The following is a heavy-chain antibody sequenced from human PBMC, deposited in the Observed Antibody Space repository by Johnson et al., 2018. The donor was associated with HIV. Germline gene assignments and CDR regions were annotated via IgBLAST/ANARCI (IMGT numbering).Heavy chain of an antibody. CDR3: ARDLETSGWYQGTFDI. Sequence: QVQLVESGGGLVQPGRSLRLSCAASGFTFDDYAMHWVRQAPGKGLEWVAVISYDGRDKYYADSVKGRFTISRDSSKNTLYLQMNSLRAEDTAVYYCARDLETSGWYQGTFDIWGQGTMVTVSS. J-gene: IGHJ3*02. CDR1: GFTFDDYA. V-gene: IGHV3-30*04. D-gene: IGHD6-19*01. CDR2: ISYDGRDK.